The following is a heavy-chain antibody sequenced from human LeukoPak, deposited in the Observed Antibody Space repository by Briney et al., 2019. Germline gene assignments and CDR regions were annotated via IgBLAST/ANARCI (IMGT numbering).Heavy chain of an antibody. CDR1: GYTFTSYA. V-gene: IGHV1-3*03. CDR2: INAGNGNT. Sequence: ASVKVSCKASGYTFTSYAMHWVRQAPGQRLEWMGWINAGNGNTKYSQEFQGRVTITRDTSASTAYMELSSLRSEDMAVYYCARSPITMVRGVIWYFDYWGQGTLVTVSS. J-gene: IGHJ4*02. D-gene: IGHD3-10*01. CDR3: ARSPITMVRGVIWYFDY.